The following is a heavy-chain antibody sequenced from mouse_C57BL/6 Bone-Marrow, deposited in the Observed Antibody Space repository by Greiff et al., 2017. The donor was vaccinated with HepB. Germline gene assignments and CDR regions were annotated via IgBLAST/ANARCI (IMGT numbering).Heavy chain of an antibody. D-gene: IGHD1-1*01. CDR3: ARDEVYYYGSSPYWYFDV. V-gene: IGHV5-4*01. J-gene: IGHJ1*03. Sequence: EVKLMESGGGLVKPGGSLKLSCAASGFTFSSYAMSWVRQTPEKRLEWVATISDGGSYTYYPDNVKGRFTISRDNAKNNLYLQMSHLKSEDTAMYYCARDEVYYYGSSPYWYFDVWGTGTTVTVSS. CDR1: GFTFSSYA. CDR2: ISDGGSYT.